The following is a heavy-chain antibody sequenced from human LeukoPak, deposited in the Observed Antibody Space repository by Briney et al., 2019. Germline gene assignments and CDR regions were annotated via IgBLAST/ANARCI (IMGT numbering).Heavy chain of an antibody. D-gene: IGHD6-6*01. CDR3: AILRARSSSSQPYNWFDP. J-gene: IGHJ5*02. Sequence: ASVKVSCKASGGTFSSYAISWARQAPGQGLEWMGRVIPIFGTANYAQKFQGRVTITTDESTSTAYMELSSLRSEDTAVYYCAILRARSSSSQPYNWFDPWGQGTLVTVSS. CDR2: VIPIFGTA. CDR1: GGTFSSYA. V-gene: IGHV1-69*05.